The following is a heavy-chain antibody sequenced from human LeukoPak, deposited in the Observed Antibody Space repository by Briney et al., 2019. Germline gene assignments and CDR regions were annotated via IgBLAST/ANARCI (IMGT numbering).Heavy chain of an antibody. Sequence: GGSLRLSCVASGFTFSSYVMHWGRPAPGKGLGWVAVTSYTGSKKFYADSVKGRFTISRDNSKNALYLQMNSLRTEDTAVYYCAKDQGQVIPAAMFFDNWGQGTQVTVSS. CDR1: GFTFSSYV. J-gene: IGHJ4*02. CDR2: TSYTGSKK. V-gene: IGHV3-30*18. CDR3: AKDQGQVIPAAMFFDN. D-gene: IGHD2-2*01.